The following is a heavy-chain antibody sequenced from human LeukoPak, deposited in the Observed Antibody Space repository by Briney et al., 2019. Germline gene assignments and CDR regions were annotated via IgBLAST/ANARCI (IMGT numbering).Heavy chain of an antibody. V-gene: IGHV5-51*01. Sequence: GESLKISCQGSGYSFTSYWIGWVRQMPGKGLEWMGIIYPGDSDTRYSPSFQGQVTISADKSISTAYLQWSSLKASDTAMYYCARLGVQYYYDSSGSPGGFDPWGQGTLVTVSS. CDR1: GYSFTSYW. CDR2: IYPGDSDT. D-gene: IGHD3-22*01. J-gene: IGHJ5*02. CDR3: ARLGVQYYYDSSGSPGGFDP.